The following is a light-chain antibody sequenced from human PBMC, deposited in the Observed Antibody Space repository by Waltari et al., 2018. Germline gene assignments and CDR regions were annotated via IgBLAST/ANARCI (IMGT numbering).Light chain of an antibody. Sequence: DIQMTQSPSSLSASVGDRVLITCRASQYINNYLNWYQQKPGKAPYLLIDAASTLHVGVPSRFSGSGSGTEFTLTISGIQPEDFAAYYCQQIYSAPRMFGQGTKVEVK. V-gene: IGKV1-39*01. CDR3: QQIYSAPRM. CDR2: AAS. J-gene: IGKJ1*01. CDR1: QYINNY.